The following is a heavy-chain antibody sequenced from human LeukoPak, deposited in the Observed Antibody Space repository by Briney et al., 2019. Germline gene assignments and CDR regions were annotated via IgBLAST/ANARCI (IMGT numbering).Heavy chain of an antibody. CDR1: GFTFSSYG. CDR2: ISYDGSNK. CDR3: AKDLDSWYMIGAFDI. Sequence: GGSLRLSCAASGFTFSSYGMPWVRQAPGKGLEWVAVISYDGSNKYYADSVKGRFTISRDNSKNTLYLQMNSLRAEDTAVYYCAKDLDSWYMIGAFDIWGQGTMVTVSS. J-gene: IGHJ3*02. D-gene: IGHD6-13*01. V-gene: IGHV3-30*18.